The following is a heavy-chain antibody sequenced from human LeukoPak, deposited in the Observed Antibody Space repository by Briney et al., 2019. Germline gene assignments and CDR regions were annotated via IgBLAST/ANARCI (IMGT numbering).Heavy chain of an antibody. D-gene: IGHD5-18*01. CDR1: GFTFSSYS. J-gene: IGHJ4*02. V-gene: IGHV3-21*01. Sequence: GGSLRLSCAASGFTFSSYSMNWVRQAPGKGLEWVSSISSSSSYIYYADSVKGRFTISRDNAKNLLYLQMNGLRAEDTAVYYCARGRGYSYGDIDYWGQGTLVTVSS. CDR3: ARGRGYSYGDIDY. CDR2: ISSSSSYI.